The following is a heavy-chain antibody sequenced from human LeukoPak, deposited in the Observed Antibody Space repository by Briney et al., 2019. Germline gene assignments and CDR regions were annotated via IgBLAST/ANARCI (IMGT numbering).Heavy chain of an antibody. Sequence: GGSLRLSCAAPGFTFSSYEMNWVRQAPGKGLEWVSYISSSGRTKYYADSVKGRFTISRDNAKNSLYLQMNSLRAEDTAVYYCTRVVRGVIDYFDYWGQGTLVTVSS. CDR1: GFTFSSYE. V-gene: IGHV3-48*03. CDR2: ISSSGRTK. CDR3: TRVVRGVIDYFDY. J-gene: IGHJ4*02. D-gene: IGHD3-10*01.